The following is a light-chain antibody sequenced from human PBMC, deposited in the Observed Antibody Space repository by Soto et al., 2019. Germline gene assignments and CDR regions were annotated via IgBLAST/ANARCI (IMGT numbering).Light chain of an antibody. CDR2: GNS. V-gene: IGLV1-40*01. CDR1: SSNIGAGYD. CDR3: QSYDSSLSVSGV. Sequence: QSVLTQPPSVSGAPGQRVTISCTGSSSNIGAGYDVHWYQQLPGTAPKLLIYGNSNRPSGVPDRFSGSKSGTSASLAITGLQAEDEADYYCQSYDSSLSVSGVFGGGTKLTV. J-gene: IGLJ3*02.